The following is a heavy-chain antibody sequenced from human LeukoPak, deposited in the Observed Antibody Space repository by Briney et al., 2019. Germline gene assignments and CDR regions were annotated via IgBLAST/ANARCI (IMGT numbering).Heavy chain of an antibody. J-gene: IGHJ4*02. V-gene: IGHV1-46*01. D-gene: IGHD1-14*01. CDR1: GYTFTSYY. CDR3: AREGEPAWYFDY. CDR2: INTSGGST. Sequence: GASVKVSCKASGYTFTSYYMHWVRQAPGQGLEWMGIINTSGGSTSYAQKFQGRVTMTRDTSTSTVYMELSSLRSEDTAVYYCAREGEPAWYFDYWGQGTLVTVSS.